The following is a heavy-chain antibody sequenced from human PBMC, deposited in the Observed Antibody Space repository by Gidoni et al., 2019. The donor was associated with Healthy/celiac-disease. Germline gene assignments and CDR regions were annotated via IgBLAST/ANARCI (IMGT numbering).Heavy chain of an antibody. J-gene: IGHJ3*02. CDR2: INPSGGST. D-gene: IGHD2-2*01. CDR3: AREHPLVAVRGRYAFDI. V-gene: IGHV1-46*03. CDR1: GYTFTSYY. Sequence: QVQLVQSGAEVKKPGASVKVSCKASGYTFTSYYMHWVRQAPGQGLEWMGIINPSGGSTSYAQKFQGRVTMTRDTSTSTVYMELSSLRSEDTAVYYCAREHPLVAVRGRYAFDIWGQGTMVTVSS.